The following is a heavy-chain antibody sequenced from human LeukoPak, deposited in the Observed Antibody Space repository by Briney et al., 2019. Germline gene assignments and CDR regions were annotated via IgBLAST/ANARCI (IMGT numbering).Heavy chain of an antibody. CDR2: INAGNGNT. J-gene: IGHJ4*02. CDR3: ARGGYYYDSSGYYYLFDY. Sequence: GASVKVSCKASGYTFTSYAMHWVRQAPGQRLEWMGWINAGNGNTKYSQEFQGRVTITRDTSASTAYMELSSLRSEDMAVYYCARGGYYYDSSGYYYLFDYWGQGTLVTVSS. D-gene: IGHD3-22*01. CDR1: GYTFTSYA. V-gene: IGHV1-3*03.